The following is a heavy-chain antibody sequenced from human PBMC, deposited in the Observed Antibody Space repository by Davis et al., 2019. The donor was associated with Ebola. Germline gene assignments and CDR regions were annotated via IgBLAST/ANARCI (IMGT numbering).Heavy chain of an antibody. CDR2: VSHSQRET. V-gene: IGHV3-30*04. J-gene: IGHJ4*02. D-gene: IGHD2-2*01. Sequence: PGGSLRLSCAASGFTFRNYAMHWVRQAPGKGLEWVAVVSHSQRETFYADSVKGRFTISRDNSENTLYLQMNSLTTDDTAVYYCARVSQFGVVPAAVFDYWGQGTLVTVSS. CDR3: ARVSQFGVVPAAVFDY. CDR1: GFTFRNYA.